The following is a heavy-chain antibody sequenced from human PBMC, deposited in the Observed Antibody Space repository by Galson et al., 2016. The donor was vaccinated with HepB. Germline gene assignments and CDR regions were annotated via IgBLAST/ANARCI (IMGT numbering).Heavy chain of an antibody. D-gene: IGHD3-10*01. CDR2: IIPIYDTA. V-gene: IGHV1-69*06. CDR1: GGTFSSYA. CDR3: ARHVTMVRGNPYYFDF. Sequence: VSCKASGGTFSSYAISWVRQAPGQGLEWMGGIIPIYDTANYAQKFQGRVTITADKSTNTAYMELSSLRSEDTALYYCARHVTMVRGNPYYFDFWGQGTLVTVSS. J-gene: IGHJ4*02.